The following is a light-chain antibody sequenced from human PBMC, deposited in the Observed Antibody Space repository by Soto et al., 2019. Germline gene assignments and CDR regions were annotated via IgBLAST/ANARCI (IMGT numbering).Light chain of an antibody. CDR2: KVY. Sequence: DVVLTQSPLSLPVALGQPASISCRSIQSLVFSDGNTYLNWFQQRTGQYPRRLIYKVYNRYSGVPDRYTGSESGTDFTLKISRVEAEDVGVYYCMQGTRWLWTFGQGTKVEIK. CDR3: MQGTRWLWT. V-gene: IGKV2-30*01. CDR1: QSLVFSDGNTY. J-gene: IGKJ1*01.